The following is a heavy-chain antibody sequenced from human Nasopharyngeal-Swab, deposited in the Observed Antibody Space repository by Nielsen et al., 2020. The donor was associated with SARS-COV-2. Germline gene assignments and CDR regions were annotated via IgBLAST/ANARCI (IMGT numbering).Heavy chain of an antibody. V-gene: IGHV7-4-1*02. Sequence: WVRQAPGQGLEWMGWINTNTGNPTYAQGFTGRFAFSLDTSVSTAYLQISSLKAEDTAVYYCARGLDDYGGHYYYYYYMDVWGKGTTVTVSS. J-gene: IGHJ6*03. CDR2: INTNTGNP. D-gene: IGHD3-16*01. CDR3: ARGLDDYGGHYYYYYYMDV.